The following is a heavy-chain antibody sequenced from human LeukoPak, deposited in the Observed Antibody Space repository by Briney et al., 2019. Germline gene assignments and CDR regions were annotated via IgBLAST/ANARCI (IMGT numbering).Heavy chain of an antibody. D-gene: IGHD3-22*01. J-gene: IGHJ5*02. Sequence: SVKVSCKASGGTFSSYAISWVRQAPGQGLEWMGGIIPIFGTANYAQKFQGRVTITTDESTSTAYMELSSLRSDDTAVYYCARLDYGGYFCYHWGQGTLVTVSS. V-gene: IGHV1-69*05. CDR1: GGTFSSYA. CDR2: IIPIFGTA. CDR3: ARLDYGGYFCYH.